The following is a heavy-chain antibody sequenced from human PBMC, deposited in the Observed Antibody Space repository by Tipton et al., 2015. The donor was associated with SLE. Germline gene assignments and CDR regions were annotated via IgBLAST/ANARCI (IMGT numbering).Heavy chain of an antibody. D-gene: IGHD3-10*01. CDR1: GFRFSKYA. Sequence: SLRLSCAASGFRFSKYAMSWVRQAPGKGLEWVSVIFTGGSTYYADSVRGRFTISRENSGDTLYLQMNNLRVEDTALYYCVKDRQEYYYGSGLDDWGQGTLVTVSS. V-gene: IGHV3-23*03. CDR3: VKDRQEYYYGSGLDD. J-gene: IGHJ4*02. CDR2: IFTGGST.